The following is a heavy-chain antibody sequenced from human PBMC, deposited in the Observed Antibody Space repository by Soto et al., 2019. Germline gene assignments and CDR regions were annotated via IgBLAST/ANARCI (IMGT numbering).Heavy chain of an antibody. CDR2: IYYSGSA. J-gene: IGHJ5*02. D-gene: IGHD6-19*01. Sequence: PSETLSLTCTVSGGSISSYDWSWIRQPPGKGLEWIGYIYYSGSANYNPSLKSRVTISVDTSKNQFSLKLSSVTAADTAVYYCARLGRGGSGWYLSWFDPWGQGTLVTVSS. V-gene: IGHV4-59*01. CDR3: ARLGRGGSGWYLSWFDP. CDR1: GGSISSYD.